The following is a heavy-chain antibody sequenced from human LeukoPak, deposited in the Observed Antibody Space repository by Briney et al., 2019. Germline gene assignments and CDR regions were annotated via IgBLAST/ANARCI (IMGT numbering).Heavy chain of an antibody. Sequence: GGSLRLSCAASGFTFSSYSMNWVRQAPGKGLEWVSSISSSSSYIYYADSVKSRFTISRDNAKNSLYLQMNSLRAEDTAVYYCARDDYYGSGSYSNYYFDYWGQGTLVTVSS. J-gene: IGHJ4*02. V-gene: IGHV3-21*01. D-gene: IGHD3-10*01. CDR1: GFTFSSYS. CDR2: ISSSSSYI. CDR3: ARDDYYGSGSYSNYYFDY.